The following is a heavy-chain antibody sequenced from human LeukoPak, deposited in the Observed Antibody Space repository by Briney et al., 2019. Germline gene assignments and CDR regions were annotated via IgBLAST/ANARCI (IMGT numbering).Heavy chain of an antibody. Sequence: PSETLSLTCTVSGGSISSYYWSWIRQPPGKGLEWIGYIYYSGSTNYNPSLKSRVTISVDTSKNQFSLKLSSVTAADTAVYYCAPRAISPYYYGMDVWGQGTTVTVSS. V-gene: IGHV4-59*12. CDR2: IYYSGST. D-gene: IGHD3-9*01. CDR1: GGSISSYY. J-gene: IGHJ6*02. CDR3: APRAISPYYYGMDV.